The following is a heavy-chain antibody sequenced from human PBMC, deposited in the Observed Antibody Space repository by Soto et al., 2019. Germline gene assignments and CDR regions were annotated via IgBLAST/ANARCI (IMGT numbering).Heavy chain of an antibody. CDR1: GGTFSSYA. J-gene: IGHJ6*02. D-gene: IGHD3-10*01. Sequence: GXSVKVSCKASGGTFSSYAISWVRQAPGQGLEWMGGIIPIFGTANYAQKFQGRVTITADESTSTAYMELSSLRSEDTAVYYCASLWFGEPYYYYYYGMDVWGQGTTVTVSS. CDR3: ASLWFGEPYYYYYYGMDV. CDR2: IIPIFGTA. V-gene: IGHV1-69*13.